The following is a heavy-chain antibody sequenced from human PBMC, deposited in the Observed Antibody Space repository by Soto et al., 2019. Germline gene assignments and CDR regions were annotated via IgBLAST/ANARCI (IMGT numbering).Heavy chain of an antibody. Sequence: QVQLVQSGAEVKKPGASVKVSCRASGYTFTNYGFTWVRQAPGQGLEWMGWISAYNGNANYGQNFQGRVTMTTDTATSTAHMELRSLRYDDMAIYYCARGSRFDWFDPWGQGTLVTVSS. CDR2: ISAYNGNA. CDR3: ARGSRFDWFDP. D-gene: IGHD3-3*01. V-gene: IGHV1-18*03. CDR1: GYTFTNYG. J-gene: IGHJ5*02.